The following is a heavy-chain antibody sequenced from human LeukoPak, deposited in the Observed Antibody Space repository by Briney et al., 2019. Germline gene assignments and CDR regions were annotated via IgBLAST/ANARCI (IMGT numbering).Heavy chain of an antibody. CDR2: IYYSGVT. CDR1: GGSFSGYY. D-gene: IGHD6-19*01. V-gene: IGHV4-59*08. Sequence: KPSETLSLTCAVYGGSFSGYYWSWIRQPPGKGLEWIGYIYYSGVTNYNPSLKSRVTISVDRSKNQFSLKLSSVTAADTAVYYCARHVPSSSGWPNDAFDIWGQGTMVTVSS. CDR3: ARHVPSSSGWPNDAFDI. J-gene: IGHJ3*02.